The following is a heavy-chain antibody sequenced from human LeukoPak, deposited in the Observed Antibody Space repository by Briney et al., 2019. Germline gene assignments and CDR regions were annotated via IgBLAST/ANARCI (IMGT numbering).Heavy chain of an antibody. V-gene: IGHV4-59*01. J-gene: IGHJ4*02. D-gene: IGHD5-18*01. CDR3: ARGPLYSYGPYYFDY. CDR2: IYYSGGT. Sequence: PSETLSLTCTVSGGSISSYYWSWIRQPPGKGLEWIGYIYYSGGTNYNPSLKSRVTISVDTSKNQFSLKLSSVTAADTAVYYCARGPLYSYGPYYFDYWGQGTLVTVSS. CDR1: GGSISSYY.